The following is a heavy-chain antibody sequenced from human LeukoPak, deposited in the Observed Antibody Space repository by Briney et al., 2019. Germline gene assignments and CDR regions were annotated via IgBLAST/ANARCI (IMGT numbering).Heavy chain of an antibody. D-gene: IGHD1-26*01. J-gene: IGHJ4*02. Sequence: PGGSLRLSCAASGFNLSSYEMNWVRQAPGKGLEWISYISSSVITIYYADSVKGRFTISRDNAKNSLYLQMNSLRAEDTAVYYCARSPQWELPDYWGQGTLVTVSS. CDR2: ISSSVITI. V-gene: IGHV3-48*03. CDR1: GFNLSSYE. CDR3: ARSPQWELPDY.